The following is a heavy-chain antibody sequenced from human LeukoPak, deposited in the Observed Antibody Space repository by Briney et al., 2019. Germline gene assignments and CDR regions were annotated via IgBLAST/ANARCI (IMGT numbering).Heavy chain of an antibody. Sequence: GGSLRLSCAASGFTFSSYSMNWVRQAPGKGLEWVSSINSNSSYIYYADSLKGRFTISRDNAKNSLYLQMNSLKAEDTALYFCAQWSRYFDYWGQGTLVTVSS. CDR1: GFTFSSYS. CDR2: INSNSSYI. D-gene: IGHD1-26*01. CDR3: AQWSRYFDY. J-gene: IGHJ4*02. V-gene: IGHV3-21*04.